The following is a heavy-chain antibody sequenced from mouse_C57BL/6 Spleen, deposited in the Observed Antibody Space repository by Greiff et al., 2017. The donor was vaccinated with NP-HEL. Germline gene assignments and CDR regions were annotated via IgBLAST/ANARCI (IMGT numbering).Heavy chain of an antibody. V-gene: IGHV1-61*01. CDR1: GYTFTSYW. J-gene: IGHJ2*01. D-gene: IGHD4-1*01. CDR3: ARGALGGY. Sequence: VQLQQPGAELVRPGSSVKLSCKASGYTFTSYWMDWVKQRPGQGLEWIGNIYPSDSETHYNQKFKDKATLTVDKSSSTAYMQLSSLTSEDSAVYYCARGALGGYWGQGTTLTVSS. CDR2: IYPSDSET.